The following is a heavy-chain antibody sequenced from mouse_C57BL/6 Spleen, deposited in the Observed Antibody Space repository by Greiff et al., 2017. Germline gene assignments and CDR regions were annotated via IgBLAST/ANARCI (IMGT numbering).Heavy chain of an antibody. Sequence: QVQLQQSGAELVRPGASVKLSCKASGYTFTDYYINWVKQRPGQGLEWIARIYPGSGNTYYNEKFKGKATLTAEKSSSTAYMQLSSLTSEDSAVYFCAREAIYDGYYVGYAMDYWGQGTSVTVSS. CDR2: IYPGSGNT. D-gene: IGHD2-3*01. J-gene: IGHJ4*01. CDR1: GYTFTDYY. V-gene: IGHV1-76*01. CDR3: AREAIYDGYYVGYAMDY.